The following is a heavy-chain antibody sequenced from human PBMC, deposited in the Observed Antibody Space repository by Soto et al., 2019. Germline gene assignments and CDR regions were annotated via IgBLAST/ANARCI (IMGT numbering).Heavy chain of an antibody. D-gene: IGHD6-6*01. Sequence: QVQLVQSGAEVKKPGSSVKVSCKASGGTFSSYAISWVRQAPGHGLEWMGGIIPIFGTANYAQKFQGRVTSTADESTSTAYMELSSLRSEDTAVYYCARDHRIAARPGWFDPWGQGTLVTVAS. CDR3: ARDHRIAARPGWFDP. J-gene: IGHJ5*02. V-gene: IGHV1-69*01. CDR1: GGTFSSYA. CDR2: IIPIFGTA.